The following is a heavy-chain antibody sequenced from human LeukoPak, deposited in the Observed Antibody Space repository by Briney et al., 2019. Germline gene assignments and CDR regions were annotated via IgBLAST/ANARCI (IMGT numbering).Heavy chain of an antibody. CDR3: AKRDTSGWYYFDY. CDR2: ITSYSGST. Sequence: GGSLRLSCAASGFTFSSYAMSWVRQAPGRGLEWVSAITSYSGSTYYADSVKGRFTISRDNSKNTLYLQMNCLRAEDTAVYYCAKRDTSGWYYFDYWGQGTLVTVSS. CDR1: GFTFSSYA. J-gene: IGHJ4*02. V-gene: IGHV3-23*01. D-gene: IGHD6-19*01.